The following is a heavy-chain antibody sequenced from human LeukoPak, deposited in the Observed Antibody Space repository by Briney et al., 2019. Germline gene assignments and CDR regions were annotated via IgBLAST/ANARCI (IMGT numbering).Heavy chain of an antibody. CDR2: IYYSGST. D-gene: IGHD5-24*01. J-gene: IGHJ4*02. Sequence: SETLSLTCTVSGGSISSGGYYWSWIRQHPGKGLEWIGYIYYSGSTYYNPSLKSRVTISVDTSKNQFSLKLSSVTAADTAVYYCARAEVGYNYFDYWGQGTLVTVSS. CDR1: GGSISSGGYY. V-gene: IGHV4-31*03. CDR3: ARAEVGYNYFDY.